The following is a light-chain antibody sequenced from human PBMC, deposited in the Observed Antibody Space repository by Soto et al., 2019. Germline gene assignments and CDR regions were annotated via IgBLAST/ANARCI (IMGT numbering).Light chain of an antibody. CDR3: QSYDSSLSGWV. CDR2: GNS. CDR1: SSNIGAGYD. Sequence: QSVLTQPPSVSGAPGQRVTISCTGSSSNIGAGYDEHWYQQLPGTAPKLLIYGNSNRPSGVPDRFSGSKSGTSASLAITGLQAEDGADYYCQSYDSSLSGWVFGGGTKLTVL. J-gene: IGLJ3*02. V-gene: IGLV1-40*01.